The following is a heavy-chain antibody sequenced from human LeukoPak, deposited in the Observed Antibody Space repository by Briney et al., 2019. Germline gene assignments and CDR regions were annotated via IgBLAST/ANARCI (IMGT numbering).Heavy chain of an antibody. V-gene: IGHV3-49*04. Sequence: GGSLRLSCTASGFTFGDYAMSWVRQAPGKGLEWVGYIRSRAYGGAAEYAASVKGRFTITRDDSKSIAYLQMSNLNTEDTAVYYCAASSGFDYWGQGTLVTVSS. CDR2: IRSRAYGGAA. CDR1: GFTFGDYA. J-gene: IGHJ4*02. D-gene: IGHD6-25*01. CDR3: AASSGFDY.